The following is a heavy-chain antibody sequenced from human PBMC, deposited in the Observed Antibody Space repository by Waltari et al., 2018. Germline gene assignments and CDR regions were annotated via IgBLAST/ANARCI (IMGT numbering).Heavy chain of an antibody. V-gene: IGHV4-34*01. CDR2: INHSGST. CDR3: ARVFRKLERRYYFDY. J-gene: IGHJ4*02. D-gene: IGHD1-1*01. Sequence: QVQLQQWGAGLLKPSETLSLTCAVYGGSFSGYYWSWIRQPPGKGLEWIGEINHSGSTNYNPSLKSRVTISVDTSKNQFSLKLSSVTAAETAVYYCARVFRKLERRYYFDYWGQGTLVTVSS. CDR1: GGSFSGYY.